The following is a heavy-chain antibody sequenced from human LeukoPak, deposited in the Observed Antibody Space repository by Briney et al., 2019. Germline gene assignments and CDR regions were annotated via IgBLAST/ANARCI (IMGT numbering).Heavy chain of an antibody. CDR1: GGPISSSSSY. J-gene: IGHJ4*02. CDR2: IYYSGST. Sequence: SETLSLTCTVSGGPISSSSSYWGWIRQPPGKGLEWIGSIYYSGSTYYNPSLKSRVTISVDTSKNQFSLKLSSVTAADTAVYYCARFVGGVFDYWGQGTLVTVSS. D-gene: IGHD1-26*01. CDR3: ARFVGGVFDY. V-gene: IGHV4-39*07.